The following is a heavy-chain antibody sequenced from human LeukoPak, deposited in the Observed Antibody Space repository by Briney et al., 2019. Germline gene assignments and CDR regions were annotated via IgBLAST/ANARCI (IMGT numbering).Heavy chain of an antibody. J-gene: IGHJ6*03. CDR1: GFTFSSYW. D-gene: IGHD2-15*01. CDR3: ARVLRYCSGGNCYSGGLGYMDV. CDR2: IKQDGSEK. Sequence: GGSLRLSCAASGFTFSSYWMSWVRQAPGKGLEWVANIKQDGSEKYYVDSVKGRFTISRDNANTSLFLQMNILSAEDTAVYYCARVLRYCSGGNCYSGGLGYMDVWGKGTTVTISS. V-gene: IGHV3-7*03.